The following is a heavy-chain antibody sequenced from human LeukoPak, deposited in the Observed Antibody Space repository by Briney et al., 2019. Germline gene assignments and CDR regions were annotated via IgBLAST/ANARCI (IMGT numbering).Heavy chain of an antibody. CDR3: ASPPLAAAGSRYFQH. CDR2: IIPILGIA. D-gene: IGHD6-13*01. V-gene: IGHV1-69*04. CDR1: GGTFSSYA. J-gene: IGHJ1*01. Sequence: PWASVKVSCKASGGTFSSYAISWVRQAPGQGLEWMGRIIPILGIANYAQKFQGRVTITADKSTSTAYMELSSLRSEDTAVYYCASPPLAAAGSRYFQHWGQGTLVTVSS.